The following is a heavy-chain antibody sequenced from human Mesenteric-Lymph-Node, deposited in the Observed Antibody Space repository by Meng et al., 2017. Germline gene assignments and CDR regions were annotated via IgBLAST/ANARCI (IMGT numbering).Heavy chain of an antibody. J-gene: IGHJ4*02. CDR2: VYLGGTI. CDR3: ASLKDYDGRGYYYFES. Sequence: QGQLQQSGPSLVGPSGTPPLPCTVSGGSITNRNLWSWVRLPPGKGLEWIGEVYLGGTIHHHPSLQSRVTISLDKAKDHLSLKLASVTAADTAVYYCASLKDYDGRGYYYFESWGQGTLVTVSS. D-gene: IGHD3-22*01. CDR1: GGSITNRNL. V-gene: IGHV4-4*02.